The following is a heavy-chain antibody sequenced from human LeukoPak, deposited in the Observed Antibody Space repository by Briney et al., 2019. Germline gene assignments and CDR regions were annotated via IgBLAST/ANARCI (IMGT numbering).Heavy chain of an antibody. J-gene: IGHJ3*02. CDR3: AKDFGSYLGAFDI. V-gene: IGHV3-7*01. CDR2: IKQDGSEK. Sequence: PGGSLRLSCAASGFTFSSYWMSWVRQAPGNGLEWVANIKQDGSEKHYADSVKGRFTISRDNSKNTLYLQMNSLRAEDTAVYYCAKDFGSYLGAFDIWGQGTMVTVSS. CDR1: GFTFSSYW. D-gene: IGHD1-26*01.